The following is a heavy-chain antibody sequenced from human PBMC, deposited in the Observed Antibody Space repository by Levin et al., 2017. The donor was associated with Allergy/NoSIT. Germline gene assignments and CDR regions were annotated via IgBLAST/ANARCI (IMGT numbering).Heavy chain of an antibody. D-gene: IGHD2-8*02. CDR3: ARRYCTGVTCFPFHY. V-gene: IGHV5-51*01. Sequence: GGSLRLSCKGSGYIFTTHWIGWVRQMPGKGLEWMGIIYAGDSNTRYSPSFQGQVTISVDKSISTAYLQGSSLKAPATAMYYCARRYCTGVTCFPFHYWGQGTLVTGCS. CDR1: GYIFTTHW. J-gene: IGHJ4*02. CDR2: IYAGDSNT.